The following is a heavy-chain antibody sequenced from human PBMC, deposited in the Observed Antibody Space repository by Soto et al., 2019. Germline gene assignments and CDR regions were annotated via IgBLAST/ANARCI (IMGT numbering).Heavy chain of an antibody. CDR2: ISGSGGST. Sequence: GGSLRLSCAASGFTFSSYAMSWVRQAPGKGLEWVSAISGSGGSTYYADSVKGRFTISRDNSKNTLYLQMNSLRAEDTAVYYCAKDSLIAAAAFDVPLLGYWGQGTLVTVSS. CDR3: AKDSLIAAAAFDVPLLGY. V-gene: IGHV3-23*01. D-gene: IGHD6-13*01. J-gene: IGHJ4*02. CDR1: GFTFSSYA.